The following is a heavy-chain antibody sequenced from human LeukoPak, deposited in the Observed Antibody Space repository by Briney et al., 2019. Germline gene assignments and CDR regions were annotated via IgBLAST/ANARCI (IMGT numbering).Heavy chain of an antibody. CDR2: ISSSSSYI. V-gene: IGHV3-21*01. CDR3: ARVQGVGTGAFDI. CDR1: GFTFGSYS. D-gene: IGHD1-14*01. Sequence: GGSLRLSCAASGFTFGSYSMNWVRQAPGKGLEWVSSISSSSSYIYYADSVKGRFTISRDNAKNSLYLQMNSLRAEDTAVYYCARVQGVGTGAFDIWGQGTMVTVSS. J-gene: IGHJ3*02.